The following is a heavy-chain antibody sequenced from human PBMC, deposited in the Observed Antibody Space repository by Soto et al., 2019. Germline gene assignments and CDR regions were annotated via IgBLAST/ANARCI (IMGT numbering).Heavy chain of an antibody. D-gene: IGHD5-12*01. CDR1: GYSFRSYG. CDR2: INPYNGNR. V-gene: IGHV1-18*01. CDR3: ARDRLGGYDSRGFYS. Sequence: QVQLVQSGGELRKPGASVKVSCEASGYSFRSYGINWVRQAPGQGLEWMGWINPYNGNRNYAQKFEDRITMTTDTSTNTVYMELRSLRSDDTAVYYCARDRLGGYDSRGFYSWGQGTLVMVSS. J-gene: IGHJ5*02.